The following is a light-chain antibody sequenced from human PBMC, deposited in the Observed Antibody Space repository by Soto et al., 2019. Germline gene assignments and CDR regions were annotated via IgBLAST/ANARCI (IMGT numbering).Light chain of an antibody. V-gene: IGKV3-15*01. CDR3: QQYNNWPPLT. CDR2: DAS. CDR1: QSVSSN. J-gene: IGKJ5*01. Sequence: EIVMTQSPATLSVSPGERATLSCRASQSVSSNLAWYQQKPGQGPRLLIYDASTRATGIPARFSGSGSGTEFTLTISSLQSEDFAIYYCQQYNNWPPLTFGQGTRLEIK.